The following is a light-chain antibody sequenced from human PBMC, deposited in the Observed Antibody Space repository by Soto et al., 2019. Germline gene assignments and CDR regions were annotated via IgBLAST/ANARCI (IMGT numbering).Light chain of an antibody. V-gene: IGKV3-20*01. CDR3: QQYGDLPLT. CDR1: QSVSSSY. Sequence: QSPGTLSLSPGERATLSXXASQSVSSSYLAWYQQKPGQAPRLLIYGASSRATGIPDRFSGSGSGTDFILTISRLEPEDFAVYYCQQYGDLPLTFGGGTKVEIK. J-gene: IGKJ4*01. CDR2: GAS.